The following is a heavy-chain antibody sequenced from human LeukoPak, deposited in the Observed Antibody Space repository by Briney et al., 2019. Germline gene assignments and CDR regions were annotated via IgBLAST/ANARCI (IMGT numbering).Heavy chain of an antibody. Sequence: SETLSLTCTVSGGSISSSSYYWGWIRQPPGKGLEWIGYIYHSGSTYYNPSLKSRVTISVDRSKNQFSLKLSSVTAADTAVYYCARDLRSSSNAFDIWGQGTMVTVSS. CDR3: ARDLRSSSNAFDI. CDR2: IYHSGST. CDR1: GGSISSSSYY. J-gene: IGHJ3*02. V-gene: IGHV4-39*07. D-gene: IGHD6-6*01.